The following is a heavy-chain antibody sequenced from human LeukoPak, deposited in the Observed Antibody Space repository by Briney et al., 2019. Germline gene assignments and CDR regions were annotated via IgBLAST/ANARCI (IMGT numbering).Heavy chain of an antibody. CDR1: GFAFSSYG. CDR3: AKDRYTYGTEYFDY. Sequence: PGRSLRLSCAASGFAFSSYGMHWVRQAPGKGLEWVALISYDGSNKYYADSVKGRFTISRDNSKNTLYLQMNSLRAEDTAVYYCAKDRYTYGTEYFDYWGQEALVTVSS. V-gene: IGHV3-30*18. D-gene: IGHD5-18*01. CDR2: ISYDGSNK. J-gene: IGHJ4*02.